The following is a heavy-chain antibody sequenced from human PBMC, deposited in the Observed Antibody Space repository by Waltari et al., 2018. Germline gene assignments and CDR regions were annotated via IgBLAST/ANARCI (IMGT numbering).Heavy chain of an antibody. V-gene: IGHV4-39*01. CDR1: GGSLSRSSFF. D-gene: IGHD3-3*01. Sequence: QLQLQESGPGLVKPSETLSLTCSVSGGSLSRSSFFWGWIRQPPGKGLEWIGSLYYTGNTYYNPSLKSRVTISADTSKNQFSLKLSSVTAADTAVYYCARHMPYYDSIYYFDYWGQGTLVTVSS. J-gene: IGHJ4*02. CDR3: ARHMPYYDSIYYFDY. CDR2: LYYTGNT.